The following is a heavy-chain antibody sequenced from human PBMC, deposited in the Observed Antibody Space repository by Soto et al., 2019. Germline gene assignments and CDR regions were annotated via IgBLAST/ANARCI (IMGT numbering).Heavy chain of an antibody. D-gene: IGHD6-6*01. CDR1: GFTFSSYA. CDR2: ISGSGGST. Sequence: EVQLLESGGGLVQPGGSLRLSCAASGFTFSSYAMSWVRQAPGKGLEWVSAISGSGGSTYYADSVKDRFTISRDNSKNTLYLQMNSLRAEDTAVYYCANPPIAARHYYYYGMDVWGQGTTVTVSS. J-gene: IGHJ6*02. V-gene: IGHV3-23*01. CDR3: ANPPIAARHYYYYGMDV.